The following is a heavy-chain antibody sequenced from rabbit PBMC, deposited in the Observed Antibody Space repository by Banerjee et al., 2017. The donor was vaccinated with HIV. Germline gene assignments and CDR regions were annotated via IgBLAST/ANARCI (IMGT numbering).Heavy chain of an antibody. J-gene: IGHJ4*01. CDR2: IYPTYGAT. V-gene: IGHV1S43*01. CDR1: GIDFSSSFW. CDR3: ARDLYADDGTYSFNL. Sequence: QEQLVESGGGLVTLGGSLKLTCKASGIDFSSSFWISWVRQTPGKGLEWIGCIYPTYGATDYASWVNGRFTISLDNAQNTVFLQMTSLTAADTATYFCARDLYADDGTYSFNLWGQGTLVTVS. D-gene: IGHD6-1*01.